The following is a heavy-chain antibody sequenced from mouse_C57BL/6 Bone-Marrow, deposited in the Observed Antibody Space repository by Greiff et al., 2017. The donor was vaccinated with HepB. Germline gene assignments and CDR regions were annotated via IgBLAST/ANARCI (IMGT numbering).Heavy chain of an antibody. V-gene: IGHV1-7*01. Sequence: QVHVKQSGAELAKPGASVKLSCKASGYTFTSYWMHWVKQRPGQGLEWIGYINPSSGYTKYNQKFKDKATLTADKSSNTAYMQLSSLTYEDSAVYYCALYGNYVSYAMDYWGQGTSVTVSS. CDR1: GYTFTSYW. CDR2: INPSSGYT. CDR3: ALYGNYVSYAMDY. D-gene: IGHD2-1*01. J-gene: IGHJ4*01.